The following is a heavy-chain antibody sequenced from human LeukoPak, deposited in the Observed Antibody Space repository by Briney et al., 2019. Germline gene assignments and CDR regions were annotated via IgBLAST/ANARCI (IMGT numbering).Heavy chain of an antibody. Sequence: GGSLRLSCAASGFTFSTYGMHWVRQAPGKGLEWVAVISYDGINKYYADSVKGRFTISRDNSKNTLYLQMNSLRAEDTAVYYCASARDYHDTSGLDYWGQGTLVTVSS. V-gene: IGHV3-30*19. J-gene: IGHJ4*02. CDR3: ASARDYHDTSGLDY. CDR1: GFTFSTYG. CDR2: ISYDGINK. D-gene: IGHD3-22*01.